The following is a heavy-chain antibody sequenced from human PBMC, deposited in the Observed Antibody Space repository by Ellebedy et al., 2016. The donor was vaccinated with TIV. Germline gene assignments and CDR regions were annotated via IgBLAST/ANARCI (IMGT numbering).Heavy chain of an antibody. CDR1: GFTSRSYG. D-gene: IGHD3-10*01. CDR3: ARGVEDYYGSGSYYWDY. J-gene: IGHJ4*02. V-gene: IGHV3-33*08. CDR2: IWYDGSNK. Sequence: PGGSLRLSCAASGFTSRSYGMHRVRKAPGKGLEWAALIWYDGSNKYYADSVKGRFTISRDNFKNTLYLQMNSLRAEDTAVYYCARGVEDYYGSGSYYWDYWGQGTLVTVSS.